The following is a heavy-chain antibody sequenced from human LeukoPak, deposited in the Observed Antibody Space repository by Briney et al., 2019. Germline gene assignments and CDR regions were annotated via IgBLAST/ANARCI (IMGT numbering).Heavy chain of an antibody. CDR1: GFPFRVRW. V-gene: IGHV3-74*03. CDR2: IKKDGSFS. Sequence: GGSLRLSCTASGFPFRVRWMHWVRQAPGKGLVWISLIKKDGSFSTYADSVKGRFTISRDDAKNTLYLQMDSLRADDTAVYYCATDLDYTFDYWGRGTLVTVSS. CDR3: ATDLDYTFDY. J-gene: IGHJ4*02. D-gene: IGHD4-11*01.